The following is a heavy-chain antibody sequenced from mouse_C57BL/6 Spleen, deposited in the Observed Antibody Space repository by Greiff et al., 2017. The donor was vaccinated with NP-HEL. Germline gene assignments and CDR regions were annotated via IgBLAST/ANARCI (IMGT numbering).Heavy chain of an antibody. V-gene: IGHV5-16*01. CDR3: ARGDVAMDY. Sequence: EVKVVESEGGLVQPGSSMKLSCTASGFTFSDYYMAWVRQVPEKGLEWVANINYDGSSTYYLDSLKSRFIISRDNAKNILYLQMSSLKSEDTATYYCARGDVAMDYWGQGTSVTVSS. CDR1: GFTFSDYY. D-gene: IGHD3-3*01. J-gene: IGHJ4*01. CDR2: INYDGSST.